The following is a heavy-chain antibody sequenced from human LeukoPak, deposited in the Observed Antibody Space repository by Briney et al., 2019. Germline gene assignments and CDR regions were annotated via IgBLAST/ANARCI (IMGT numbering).Heavy chain of an antibody. CDR2: ISSSSSYI. CDR1: GFTFSSYS. D-gene: IGHD4-17*01. Sequence: GGSLRLSCAASGFTFSSYSMNWVRQAPGKGLEWVSSISSSSSYIYYADSVKGRFTISRDNAKNSLYLQMNSLRAEDTAVYYCARDSGDYLTFFDHWGQGTLVTVSS. J-gene: IGHJ4*02. V-gene: IGHV3-21*01. CDR3: ARDSGDYLTFFDH.